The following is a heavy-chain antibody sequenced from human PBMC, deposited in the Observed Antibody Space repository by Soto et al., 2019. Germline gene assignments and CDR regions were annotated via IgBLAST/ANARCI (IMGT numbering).Heavy chain of an antibody. D-gene: IGHD6-6*01. J-gene: IGHJ6*02. Sequence: QVQLQQWGAGLLKPSETLSLTCAVYGGSFSGYYWSWIRQPPGKGLEWIGEINHSGSTNYNPSLKSRVTISVATSKNQFSLKLSSVTAADTAVYYCARNTYSSSSGGYYYYYYGMDVWGQGTTVTVSS. CDR3: ARNTYSSSSGGYYYYYYGMDV. V-gene: IGHV4-34*01. CDR2: INHSGST. CDR1: GGSFSGYY.